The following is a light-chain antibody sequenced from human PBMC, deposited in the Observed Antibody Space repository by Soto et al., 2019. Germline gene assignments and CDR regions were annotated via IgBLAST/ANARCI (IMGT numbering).Light chain of an antibody. CDR1: QSVSSN. V-gene: IGKV3-11*01. Sequence: EIVLTQSPATLSLSPGERATLSCRASQSVSSNLAWYQQKPGQAPRLLIYDASNRATGIPVRFSGGGSGTDLTLNITSLEPEAFAVYCCQQSRDWPLTFGGANKLQIK. J-gene: IGKJ4*01. CDR2: DAS. CDR3: QQSRDWPLT.